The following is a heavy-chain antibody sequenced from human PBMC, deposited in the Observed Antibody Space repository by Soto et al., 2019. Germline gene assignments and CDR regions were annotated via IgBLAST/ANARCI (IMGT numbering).Heavy chain of an antibody. CDR3: ARDLSPYYESFFDY. J-gene: IGHJ4*02. CDR1: GYTFTSYA. V-gene: IGHV1-3*01. Sequence: ASVKVSCKASGYTFTSYAMHWVRQAPGQRLEWMGWINAGNGNTKYSQKFQGRVTITRDTSASTAYMELSSLRSEDTAVYYCARDLSPYYESFFDYRGQRTLVTVSS. CDR2: INAGNGNT. D-gene: IGHD3-22*01.